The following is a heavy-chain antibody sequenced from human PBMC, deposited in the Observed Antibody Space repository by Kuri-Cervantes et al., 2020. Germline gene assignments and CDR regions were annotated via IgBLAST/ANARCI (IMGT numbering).Heavy chain of an antibody. CDR1: GFTFDDYA. V-gene: IGHV3-9*01. J-gene: IGHJ4*02. CDR2: ISWNSGSI. CDR3: VRDWGACSGGSCYG. Sequence: GGSLRLSCAASGFTFDDYAMHWVRQAPGKGLEWVSGISWNSGSIGYADSVKGRFTISRDNTKNSLYLEMNSLRVEDTALYYCVRDWGACSGGSCYGWGQGTLVTVSS. D-gene: IGHD2-15*01.